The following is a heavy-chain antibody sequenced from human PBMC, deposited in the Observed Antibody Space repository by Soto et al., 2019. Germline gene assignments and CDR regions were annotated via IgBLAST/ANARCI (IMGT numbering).Heavy chain of an antibody. D-gene: IGHD3-10*01. Sequence: PSETLSLTCTVSGGSISSYYWSWIRQPPGKGLEWIGYIYYSGSTNYNPSLKSRVNISVDTSKNQFSLKLSSVTAADTAVYYCARVWGGGFDFWGQGTMLTVS. CDR2: IYYSGST. V-gene: IGHV4-59*01. CDR1: GGSISSYY. J-gene: IGHJ3*01. CDR3: ARVWGGGFDF.